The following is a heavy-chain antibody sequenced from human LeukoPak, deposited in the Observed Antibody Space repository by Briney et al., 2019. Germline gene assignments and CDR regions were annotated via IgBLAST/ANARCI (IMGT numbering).Heavy chain of an antibody. J-gene: IGHJ4*02. CDR3: ARAGYSSGGSFDY. D-gene: IGHD6-19*01. Sequence: ASVKVSCKASGGTFSSYAISWVRQAPGQGLEWMGWVNPNSGGTNYAQKFQGRVTMTRDTSISTAYMELSRLRSDDTAVYYCARAGYSSGGSFDYWGQGTLVTVSS. V-gene: IGHV1-2*02. CDR2: VNPNSGGT. CDR1: GGTFSSYA.